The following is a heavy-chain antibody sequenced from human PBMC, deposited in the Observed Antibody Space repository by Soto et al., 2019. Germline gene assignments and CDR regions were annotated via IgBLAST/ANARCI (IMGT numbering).Heavy chain of an antibody. V-gene: IGHV3-23*01. CDR1: GFTFSSYA. Sequence: GVLRLSCAASGFTFSSYAMSWVRQAPGKGLEWVSAVSGSGGSTYYADSVKGRFTISRDNSKNTLYLQMNSLRAEDTAVYYCAKDYIWGSYRGSDAFDIWGQGTMVTVSS. CDR3: AKDYIWGSYRGSDAFDI. J-gene: IGHJ3*02. D-gene: IGHD3-16*02. CDR2: VSGSGGST.